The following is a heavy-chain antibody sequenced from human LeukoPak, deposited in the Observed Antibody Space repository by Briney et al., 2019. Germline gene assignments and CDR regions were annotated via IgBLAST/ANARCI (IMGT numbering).Heavy chain of an antibody. CDR2: IWYDGSNK. J-gene: IGHJ4*02. D-gene: IGHD5-12*01. CDR3: ARDGGYRGYDADC. CDR1: GFTFRNHG. V-gene: IGHV3-33*01. Sequence: GRSLRLSCAASGFTFRNHGMHWVRQAPGKGLEWVAVIWYDGSNKYYADSVKGRFTFSRDNSKNTLSLQMDSLRAEDTAVYYRARDGGYRGYDADCWGQGTLVTVSS.